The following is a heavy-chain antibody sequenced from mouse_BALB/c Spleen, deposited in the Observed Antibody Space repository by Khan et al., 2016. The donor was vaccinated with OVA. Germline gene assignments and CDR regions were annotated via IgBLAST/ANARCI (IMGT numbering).Heavy chain of an antibody. D-gene: IGHD2-2*01. J-gene: IGHJ4*01. V-gene: IGHV1S41*01. Sequence: DLVKPGASVKLSCKASGYSFTSYWINWIKQRPGQGLEWVGQISTGSGNPDDKKIFKGKATLTVETSSTTVYIQLSSLSSEDSAVYFYARSNYYGYGLYALDYWGQGTSFTVSS. CDR2: ISTGSGNP. CDR3: ARSNYYGYGLYALDY. CDR1: GYSFTSYW.